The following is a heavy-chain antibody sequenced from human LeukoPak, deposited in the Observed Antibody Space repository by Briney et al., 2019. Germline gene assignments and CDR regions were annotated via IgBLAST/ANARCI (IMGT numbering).Heavy chain of an antibody. J-gene: IGHJ6*02. CDR1: GFTFSSYW. CDR2: ISGSGGST. Sequence: PGGSLRLSCAASGFTFSSYWMHWVRQAPGKGLEWVSAISGSGGSTYYADSVKGRFTISRDNSKNTLYLQMNSLRAEDTAVYYCAKVGGMADYYYYYGMDVWGQGTTVTVSS. V-gene: IGHV3-23*01. CDR3: AKVGGMADYYYYYGMDV. D-gene: IGHD1-14*01.